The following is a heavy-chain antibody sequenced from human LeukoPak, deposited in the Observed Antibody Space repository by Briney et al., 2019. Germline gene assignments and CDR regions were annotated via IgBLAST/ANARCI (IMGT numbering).Heavy chain of an antibody. Sequence: ASVKVSCKASGYTFTSYGISWVRQAPGQGLEWMGWVSAYNGNTSYAQKLQGRVTMTTDTSTSTAYMELRSLRSDDTAIYYCARIRKDLLTYRDGFDLWGQGTMVTVSS. D-gene: IGHD3-9*01. CDR2: VSAYNGNT. CDR1: GYTFTSYG. CDR3: ARIRKDLLTYRDGFDL. J-gene: IGHJ3*01. V-gene: IGHV1-18*01.